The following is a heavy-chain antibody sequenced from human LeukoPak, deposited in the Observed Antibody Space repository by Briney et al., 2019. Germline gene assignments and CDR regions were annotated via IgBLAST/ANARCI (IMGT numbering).Heavy chain of an antibody. D-gene: IGHD6-6*01. V-gene: IGHV1-69*05. CDR3: ARKPLGSSHAVD. J-gene: IGHJ4*02. Sequence: SVKVSCKASGGTFSSYAISWVRQAPGQGLEWMGGIIPIFGTANYAQKFQSRVTITTDESTSTAYMELSSLRSEDTAVYYCARKPLGSSHAVDWGQGTLVTVSS. CDR2: IIPIFGTA. CDR1: GGTFSSYA.